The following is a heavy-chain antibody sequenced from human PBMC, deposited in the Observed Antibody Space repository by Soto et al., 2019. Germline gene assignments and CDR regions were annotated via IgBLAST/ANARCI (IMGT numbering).Heavy chain of an antibody. Sequence: QMQLLESGGGVVQPGKALRLSCAASGFAFNSHSMHWVRQAPGKGLEWLALMTSDGSSKFYADSVKGRCTISRDNSKNNLYLEMNSLRSEDTAVYYCARDRVIRYTGYERDLWGQGTLVTVSS. CDR2: MTSDGSSK. J-gene: IGHJ5*02. CDR3: ARDRVIRYTGYERDL. V-gene: IGHV3-30-3*01. CDR1: GFAFNSHS. D-gene: IGHD3-9*01.